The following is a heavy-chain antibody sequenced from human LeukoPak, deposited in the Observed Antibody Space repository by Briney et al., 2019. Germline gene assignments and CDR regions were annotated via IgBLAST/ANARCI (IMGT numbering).Heavy chain of an antibody. CDR3: ARVTLRWSLYYLYN. D-gene: IGHD4-23*01. J-gene: IGHJ4*02. Sequence: PSQTLCLTCAVSGGSISSVGYSWSWIRQPPGKGLEWIGYIYHSGSTYYNPSLKRRVTISVDTSKNQFSLKLSSVPAADTAVYYCARVTLRWSLYYLYNCGQGTLVTVSS. CDR1: GGSISSVGYS. CDR2: IYHSGST. V-gene: IGHV4-30-2*05.